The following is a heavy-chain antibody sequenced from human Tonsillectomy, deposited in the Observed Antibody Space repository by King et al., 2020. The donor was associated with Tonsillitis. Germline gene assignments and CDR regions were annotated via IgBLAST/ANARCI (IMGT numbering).Heavy chain of an antibody. CDR2: ISWNSGSI. CDR3: AXXEGXXGYEXXYYFXY. Sequence: VQLVESGGGLVQPGRSLRLSCAASGFTFDDYAMHWVRQAPGKGLEWVSGISWNSGSIGYADSVKGRFTISRDNAKNSLYLQMNSLRAEDTALYYCAXXEGXXGYEXXYYFXYWGXXTLVTVS. J-gene: IGHJ4*02. V-gene: IGHV3-9*01. CDR1: GFTFDDYA. D-gene: IGHD5-12*01.